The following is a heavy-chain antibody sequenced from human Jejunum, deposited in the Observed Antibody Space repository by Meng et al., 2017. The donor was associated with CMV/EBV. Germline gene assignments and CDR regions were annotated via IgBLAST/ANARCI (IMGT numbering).Heavy chain of an antibody. CDR3: AKVGFGWYSIDY. D-gene: IGHD6-19*01. Sequence: QSQRVDSGGREVQPGGPRRLPLEASRFTFSINGMHWVRQAPGKGLEWVAFIRYDGTVQNYADSVKGRFTISRDNSWNMLSLEMNSLRPEDTAVYYCAKVGFGWYSIDYWGQGTLVTVSS. V-gene: IGHV3-30*02. CDR2: IRYDGTVQ. CDR1: RFTFSING. J-gene: IGHJ4*02.